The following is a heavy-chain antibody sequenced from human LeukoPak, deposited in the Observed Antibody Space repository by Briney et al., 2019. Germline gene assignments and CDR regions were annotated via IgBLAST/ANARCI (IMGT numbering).Heavy chain of an antibody. CDR1: GYTFTVYF. V-gene: IGHV1-2*06. Sequence: ASMKVSCKASGYTFTVYFIHWVRQAPGQGLEWTGRINPNSGATDYAQKFQGRVTMTRDTSISTAYMELSSLKSDDTAVYYCAKIGSSHDFDYWGRGTLITVSS. CDR3: AKIGSSHDFDY. D-gene: IGHD1-26*01. CDR2: INPNSGAT. J-gene: IGHJ4*02.